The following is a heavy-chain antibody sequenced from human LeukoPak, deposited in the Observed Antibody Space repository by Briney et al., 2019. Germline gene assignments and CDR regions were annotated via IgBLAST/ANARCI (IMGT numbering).Heavy chain of an antibody. Sequence: ASVKVSCKASGYTFTSYAMHWVRQAPGQRLEWMGWINAGNGNTKYSQKFQGRVTITRDTSASTAYMGLSSLRSEDTAVYYCARPFIAVAFGDGENWFDPWGQGTLVTVSS. CDR3: ARPFIAVAFGDGENWFDP. V-gene: IGHV1-3*01. J-gene: IGHJ5*02. D-gene: IGHD6-19*01. CDR1: GYTFTSYA. CDR2: INAGNGNT.